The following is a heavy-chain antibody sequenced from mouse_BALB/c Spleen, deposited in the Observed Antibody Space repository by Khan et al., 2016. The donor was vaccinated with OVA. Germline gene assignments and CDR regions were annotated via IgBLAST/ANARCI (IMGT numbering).Heavy chain of an antibody. V-gene: IGHV1-77*01. J-gene: IGHJ3*01. D-gene: IGHD1-2*01. CDR2: ISPGSGAP. CDR1: GYTFTDYY. CDR3: EIRNDFGYTFAD. Sequence: QMQLEESGAELARPGASVTLSCKASGYTFTDYYINWVKQRTGQGLEWLGEISPGSGAPYYNETFKGQATLTADKSSTTAYMQLNRLTSEASAVYGCEIRNDFGYTFADGGQGTLVTVSA.